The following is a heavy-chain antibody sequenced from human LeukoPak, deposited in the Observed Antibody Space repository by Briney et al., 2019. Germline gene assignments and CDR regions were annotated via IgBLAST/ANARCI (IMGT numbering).Heavy chain of an antibody. CDR3: ARGRDGDYGYSYYGMDV. CDR2: IYPSGST. Sequence: SESLSLTCTVSGGSISSYYWSWIRQPAGKGLEWIGRIYPSGSTNYNPSLKSRVTMSVDTSKHQFSLKLSSVTAADTAVYYCARGRDGDYGYSYYGMDVWGQGTTVTVSS. V-gene: IGHV4-4*07. CDR1: GGSISSYY. J-gene: IGHJ6*02. D-gene: IGHD4-17*01.